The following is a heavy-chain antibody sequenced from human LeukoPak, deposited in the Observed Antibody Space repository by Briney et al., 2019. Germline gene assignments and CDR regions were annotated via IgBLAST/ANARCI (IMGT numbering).Heavy chain of an antibody. CDR1: GYTFTGYY. Sequence: ASVNVSCKASGYTFTGYYMHWVRQAPGQGLEWMGWINPNSGGTNYAQKFQGRVTMTRDTSISTAYMELSRLRSDDTAVYYCARDQNGGTPPDYWGQGTLVTVSS. J-gene: IGHJ4*02. CDR2: INPNSGGT. CDR3: ARDQNGGTPPDY. V-gene: IGHV1-2*02. D-gene: IGHD4-23*01.